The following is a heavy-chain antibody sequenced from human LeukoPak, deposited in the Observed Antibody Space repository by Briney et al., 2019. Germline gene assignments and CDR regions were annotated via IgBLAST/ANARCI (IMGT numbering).Heavy chain of an antibody. CDR2: INTNSGGT. V-gene: IGHV1-2*02. CDR1: GYTFTDSY. J-gene: IGHJ4*02. Sequence: PGASVKVSCKASGYTFTDSYMHWVRQAPGQGLEWMGWINTNSGGTDYAQKFQGRVTMTRDTSISTAYMDLSRLRSDDTAVYSRGSDSSAYPDYYFDYWGRGTLVTVSS. D-gene: IGHD3-22*01. CDR3: GSDSSAYPDYYFDY.